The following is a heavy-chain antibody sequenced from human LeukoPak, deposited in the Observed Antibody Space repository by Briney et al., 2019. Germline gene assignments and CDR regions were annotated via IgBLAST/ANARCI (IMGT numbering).Heavy chain of an antibody. J-gene: IGHJ4*02. CDR2: IYSGGST. CDR3: ARDGGSSWYFDY. V-gene: IGHV3-53*01. Sequence: GGSLRLSCAASGFTVSSNYMSWVRQAPGKGLEWVSVIYSGGSTYYADSVKGRFTISRDNAKNSLYLQMSSLRAEDTAVYYCARDGGSSWYFDYWGQGTLVTVSP. CDR1: GFTVSSNY. D-gene: IGHD6-13*01.